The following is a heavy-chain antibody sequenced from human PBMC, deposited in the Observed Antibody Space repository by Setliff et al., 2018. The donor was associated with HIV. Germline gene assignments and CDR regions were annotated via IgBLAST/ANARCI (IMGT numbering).Heavy chain of an antibody. V-gene: IGHV4-34*01. J-gene: IGHJ5*02. CDR1: GESLSGYY. CDR3: VRGGDSSSWYWGRWFDP. D-gene: IGHD6-13*01. Sequence: SETLSLTCSVYGESLSGYYWSWIRQPPGKGLEWVGEINHSRATNYNPSLQSRLTVSVDTSKNQFSLKLSSVTAADTAMYYCVRGGDSSSWYWGRWFDPWGQGTLVTVSS. CDR2: INHSRAT.